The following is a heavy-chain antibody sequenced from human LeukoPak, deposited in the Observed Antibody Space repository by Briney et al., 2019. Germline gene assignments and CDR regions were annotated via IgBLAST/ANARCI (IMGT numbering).Heavy chain of an antibody. CDR3: ARPHRRFQLLSQYYLVS. V-gene: IGHV1-2*02. D-gene: IGHD2-2*01. Sequence: ASVKVSRKASGYTFIDDFLHWVRQAPGQGPEWMGWINPNSGGTNYAQKFQGRVTMTRDTSITTVYMELRRLRSDDTAVYYCARPHRRFQLLSQYYLVSWGQGTLVTVSS. J-gene: IGHJ4*02. CDR1: GYTFIDDF. CDR2: INPNSGGT.